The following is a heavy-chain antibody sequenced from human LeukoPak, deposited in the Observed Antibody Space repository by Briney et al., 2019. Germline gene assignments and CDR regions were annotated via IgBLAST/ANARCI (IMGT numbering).Heavy chain of an antibody. J-gene: IGHJ4*02. CDR3: ASGFSYGKVDY. CDR1: GFTVSSNY. V-gene: IGHV3-66*01. CDR2: ICSGGRI. Sequence: GGSLRLSCAASGFTVSSNYMSWVRQAPGKGLEWVSLICSGGRIFYADSVKGRFIISTDNSKNTLYLQMNSLRAEDTAVYYCASGFSYGKVDYWGQGTLVTVSS. D-gene: IGHD5-18*01.